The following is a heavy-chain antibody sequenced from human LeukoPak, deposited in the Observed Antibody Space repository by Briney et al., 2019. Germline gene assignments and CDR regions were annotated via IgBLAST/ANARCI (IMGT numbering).Heavy chain of an antibody. CDR2: MNPNSGNT. CDR3: ARGLLDDFWSGYYTGFDY. CDR1: GYTFTGYY. D-gene: IGHD3-3*01. Sequence: GASVKVSCKASGYTFTGYYMHWVRQAPGQGLEWMGWMNPNSGNTGYAQKFQGRVTMTRDMSTSTVYMELSSLRSEDTAVYYCARGLLDDFWSGYYTGFDYWGQGTLVTVSS. V-gene: IGHV1-8*02. J-gene: IGHJ4*02.